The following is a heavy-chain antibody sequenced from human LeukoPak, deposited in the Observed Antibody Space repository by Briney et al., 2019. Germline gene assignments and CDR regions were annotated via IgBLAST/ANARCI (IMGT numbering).Heavy chain of an antibody. CDR3: ARAAYDSGGYTANHDF. Sequence: GESLRLSCAASGFSVGTSYMSWVRQAPGKGLEYVSVLYDSGDTYYAESVKGRFTISRDNSKNTVYLQMNSLRVEDTAVYYCARAAYDSGGYTANHDFWGQGTLVTVSS. CDR2: LYDSGDT. D-gene: IGHD3-22*01. CDR1: GFSVGTSY. J-gene: IGHJ4*02. V-gene: IGHV3-53*01.